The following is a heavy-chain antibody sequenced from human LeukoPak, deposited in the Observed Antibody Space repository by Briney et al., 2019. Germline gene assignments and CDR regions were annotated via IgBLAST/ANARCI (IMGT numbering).Heavy chain of an antibody. J-gene: IGHJ5*02. D-gene: IGHD2-2*01. CDR2: IWFDGSNE. Sequence: GGSLRLSCVASGFTFSSYSMTWVRQAPGKGLEWVAVIWFDGSNEFYADSEKGRFTISRDNSKNLLYLQMNSLRVEDTAVYYCARDGLGYCSSTSCPQRWFDPWGQGTLVTVSS. CDR1: GFTFSSYS. V-gene: IGHV3-33*08. CDR3: ARDGLGYCSSTSCPQRWFDP.